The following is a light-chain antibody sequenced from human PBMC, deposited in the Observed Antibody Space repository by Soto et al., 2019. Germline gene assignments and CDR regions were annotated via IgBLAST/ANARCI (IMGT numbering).Light chain of an antibody. CDR1: QSVGSN. CDR3: HQSNYWSS. Sequence: EIVMTQSPATLSVSPGERATLSCRASQSVGSNLAWYQQKPGQAPRLLIYDASTRAAGVPARFSDSVSGTEFTLTISSLQSEDFAVYYCHQSNYWSSFGGGTKVEIK. J-gene: IGKJ4*01. CDR2: DAS. V-gene: IGKV3-15*01.